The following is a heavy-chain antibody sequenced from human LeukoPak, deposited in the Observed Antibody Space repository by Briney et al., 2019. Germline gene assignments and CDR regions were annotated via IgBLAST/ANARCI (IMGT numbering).Heavy chain of an antibody. CDR1: GGTFSSYA. Sequence: SVKVSCTASGGTFSSYAISWVRQAPGQGLEWMGRIIPILGIANYAQKFQGRVTITADKSTSTAYMELSSLRSEDTAVYYCARDLQGITIPRIWGQGTLVTVSS. D-gene: IGHD3-10*01. J-gene: IGHJ4*02. CDR2: IIPILGIA. CDR3: ARDLQGITIPRI. V-gene: IGHV1-69*04.